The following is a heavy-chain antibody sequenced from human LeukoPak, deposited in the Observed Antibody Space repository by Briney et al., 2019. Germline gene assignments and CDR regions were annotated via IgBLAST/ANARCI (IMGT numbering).Heavy chain of an antibody. CDR3: ARSQNSGNYFFMFDY. CDR1: GFSLRSRGMR. D-gene: IGHD1-26*01. CDR2: IDWDDDK. J-gene: IGHJ4*02. V-gene: IGHV2-70*04. Sequence: SGPALLQPPPTLTLTFTFSGFSLRSRGMRVSWIRQPPVKALEWLAPIDWDDDKFYSTSLKTRLTISKDTSKNQVVLTMTNMDPVDTATYYCARSQNSGNYFFMFDYWGQGTLVTVSS.